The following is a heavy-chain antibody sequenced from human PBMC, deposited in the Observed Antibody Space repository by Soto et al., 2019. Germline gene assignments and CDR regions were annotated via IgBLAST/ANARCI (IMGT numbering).Heavy chain of an antibody. V-gene: IGHV1-3*01. CDR2: INAGNGNT. CDR1: GYTFTKYA. J-gene: IGHJ4*02. Sequence: QVQLVQSGAEVKKPGTSVILSCKASGYTFTKYAMQWVRQALGQRLEWMGWINAGNGNTKYSQKFQGRLTITRDTFANTAYMDLRSLTSEDKAVYYCARGIWVATTASYYFDSWGQGTQVTVSS. D-gene: IGHD5-12*01. CDR3: ARGIWVATTASYYFDS.